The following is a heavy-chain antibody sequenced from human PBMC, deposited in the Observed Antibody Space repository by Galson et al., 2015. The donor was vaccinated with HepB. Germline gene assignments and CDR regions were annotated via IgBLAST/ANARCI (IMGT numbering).Heavy chain of an antibody. CDR3: SRDPGFYDINHYYYVGAFDI. CDR2: TFYRSKWYN. V-gene: IGHV6-1*01. D-gene: IGHD3-22*01. CDR1: GDSVSSNIAA. Sequence: CAISGDSVSSNIAAWSWIRQSPSRGLEWLGRTFYRSKWYNDYAVSVRSRITINPDTSRNQFSLQLDSVTPEDTAVYYCSRDPGFYDINHYYYVGAFDIWGQGTVVTVSS. J-gene: IGHJ3*02.